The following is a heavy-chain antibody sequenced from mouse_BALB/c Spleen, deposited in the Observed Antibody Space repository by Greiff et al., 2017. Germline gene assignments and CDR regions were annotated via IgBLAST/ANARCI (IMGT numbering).Heavy chain of an antibody. D-gene: IGHD2-4*01. Sequence: EVKLMESGGDLVKPGGSLKLSCAASGFTFSSYGMSWVRQTPDKRLEWVATISSGGSYTYYPDSVKGRFTISRDNAKNTLYLQMSSLKSEDTAMYYCARQMITTNFDYWGQGTTLTVSS. CDR3: ARQMITTNFDY. CDR1: GFTFSSYG. V-gene: IGHV5-6*01. CDR2: ISSGGSYT. J-gene: IGHJ2*01.